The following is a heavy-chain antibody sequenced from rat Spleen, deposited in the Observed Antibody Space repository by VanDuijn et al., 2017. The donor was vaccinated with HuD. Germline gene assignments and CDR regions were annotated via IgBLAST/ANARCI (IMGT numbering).Heavy chain of an antibody. V-gene: IGHV6-6*01. CDR2: IKAKSKNYAT. CDR1: GFTFSTAW. D-gene: IGHD1-6*01. J-gene: IGHJ2*01. CDR3: AWSYYGSSY. Sequence: EVQLVESGGGLVQPGNSLKLSCATSGFTFSTAWMYWYRQFPEKRLEWVARIKAKSKNYATDYTESVKGRFTISRDDSKSSIYLQMNNLKEEDTAIYYCAWSYYGSSYWGQGVMVTVSS.